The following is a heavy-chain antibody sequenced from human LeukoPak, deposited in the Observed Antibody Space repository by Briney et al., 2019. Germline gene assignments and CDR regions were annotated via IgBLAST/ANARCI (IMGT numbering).Heavy chain of an antibody. Sequence: PGGSLRLSCAASGFTFSSYGMHWVRQAPGKGLEGVAVIWDDGSKKYYADSVKGRFTISRANSKNTLYLQMNSLRAEDTAVYYCAKALSPRYSGSAFDPWGQGTLVTVSS. J-gene: IGHJ5*02. CDR1: GFTFSSYG. V-gene: IGHV3-33*06. CDR2: IWDDGSKK. D-gene: IGHD3-10*01. CDR3: AKALSPRYSGSAFDP.